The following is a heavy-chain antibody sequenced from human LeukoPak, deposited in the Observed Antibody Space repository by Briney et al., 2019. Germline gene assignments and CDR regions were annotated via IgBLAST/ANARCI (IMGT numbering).Heavy chain of an antibody. CDR2: NKGDGTSE. V-gene: IGHV3-7*01. J-gene: IGHJ4*02. CDR3: VRDRGWYHFDL. Sequence: GGSLRLSCAASGFTFSSYWMSWVRQAPGKGLEWVTHNKGDGTSEKYLDSVKGRFTISRDNTKNSLFLQLNSLRAEDTAVYYCVRDRGWYHFDLWGQGTLVTVSS. D-gene: IGHD3-10*01. CDR1: GFTFSSYW.